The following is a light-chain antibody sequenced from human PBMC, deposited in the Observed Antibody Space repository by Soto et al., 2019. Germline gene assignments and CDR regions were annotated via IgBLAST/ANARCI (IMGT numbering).Light chain of an antibody. V-gene: IGKV3-20*01. CDR2: GAS. Sequence: EIVLTQSPGTLSLSPGERATLYCRASQSVSSNSLAWYQQRPGQAPRLLIYGASSRATGIPDRFSGSGSGTDFTLTISRLEPEDFAVYYCQQYGSSPRTFGQGTKVEIK. CDR1: QSVSSNS. CDR3: QQYGSSPRT. J-gene: IGKJ1*01.